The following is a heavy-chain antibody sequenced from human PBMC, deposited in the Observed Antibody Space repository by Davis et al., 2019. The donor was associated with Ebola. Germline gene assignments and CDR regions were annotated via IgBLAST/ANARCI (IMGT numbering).Heavy chain of an antibody. V-gene: IGHV1-18*04. D-gene: IGHD1-7*01. CDR1: AYTFTSYG. J-gene: IGHJ6*02. CDR3: ARGWNYNRMDV. Sequence: ASALAFCNASAYTFTSYGISWVRQAPGQGLEWMGWISAYNGNTNYAQKLQGRVTITADKFTSAYMELSSLRSDDTAVYYCARGWNYNRMDVWGQGTTVIVS. CDR2: ISAYNGNT.